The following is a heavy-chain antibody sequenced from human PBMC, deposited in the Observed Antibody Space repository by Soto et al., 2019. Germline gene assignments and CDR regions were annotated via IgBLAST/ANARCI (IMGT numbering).Heavy chain of an antibody. J-gene: IGHJ5*02. V-gene: IGHV1-69*12. CDR1: GGTFNIYA. CDR2: IIPMFGRA. Sequence: QVQLVQSGAEVKKPGSSVKVSCKASGGTFNIYAISWVRQAPGQGLEWMGGIIPMFGRANYAQKFQGRVTITADESTSTAYMELSSLRSEDTAVYFCAGEDNVLVPAAPGGWFHPWGQGTPVTVS. CDR3: AGEDNVLVPAAPGGWFHP. D-gene: IGHD2-2*01.